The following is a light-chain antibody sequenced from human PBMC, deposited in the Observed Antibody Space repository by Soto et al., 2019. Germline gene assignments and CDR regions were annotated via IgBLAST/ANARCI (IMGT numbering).Light chain of an antibody. CDR2: ATS. Sequence: IRMTQSPSSLSASTGDRVTTTWRGSQGISSYLAWFQQKPRSPPKLLMSATSTLQSAGPSRFSGSGSARDFTPTIGCLQSADFATSYCQQSYTTRTWTFGQGTKVDIK. CDR3: QQSYTTRTWT. CDR1: QGISSY. J-gene: IGKJ1*01. V-gene: IGKV1-8*01.